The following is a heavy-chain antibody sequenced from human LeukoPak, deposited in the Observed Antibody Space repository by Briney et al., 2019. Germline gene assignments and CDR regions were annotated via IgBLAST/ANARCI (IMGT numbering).Heavy chain of an antibody. CDR3: ATHCSSTSCYGIHNWFDP. J-gene: IGHJ5*02. CDR1: GGSISSCSNY. V-gene: IGHV4-39*01. CDR2: IYYSGST. Sequence: SETLSLTCTVSGGSISSCSNYWGWIRQPPGKGLEWIGSIYYSGSTYYNPSLKSRVTISVDTSKNQFSLKLSSVTAADTAVYYCATHCSSTSCYGIHNWFDPWGQGTLVTVSS. D-gene: IGHD2-2*01.